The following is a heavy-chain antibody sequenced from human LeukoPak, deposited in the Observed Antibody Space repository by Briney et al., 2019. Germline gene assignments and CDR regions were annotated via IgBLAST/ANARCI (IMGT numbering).Heavy chain of an antibody. V-gene: IGHV4-39*07. CDR2: IYYSGST. CDR3: ARAGLEAPYDY. Sequence: SETLSLTCTVSGGSISSSSYYWGWIRQPPGKGLEWIGSIYYSGSTYYNPSLKSRVTISVDTSKNQFSLKLSSVTAADTAVYYCARAGLEAPYDYWGQGTLVTVSS. J-gene: IGHJ4*02. D-gene: IGHD6-19*01. CDR1: GGSISSSSYY.